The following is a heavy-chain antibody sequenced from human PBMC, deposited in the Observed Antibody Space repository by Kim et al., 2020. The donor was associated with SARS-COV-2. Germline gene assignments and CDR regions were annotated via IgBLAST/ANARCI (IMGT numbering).Heavy chain of an antibody. V-gene: IGHV4-34*01. CDR2: INHSGST. D-gene: IGHD3-10*01. Sequence: SETLSLTCAVYGGSFSGYYWSWVRQPPGKGLEWIGEINHSGSTNYNPSLKSRVTISVDTSKNQFSLKLSSVTAADTAVYYCAGGMVVRGAYDYYDYGMD. J-gene: IGHJ6*01. CDR3: AGGMVVRGAYDYYDYGMD. CDR1: GGSFSGYY.